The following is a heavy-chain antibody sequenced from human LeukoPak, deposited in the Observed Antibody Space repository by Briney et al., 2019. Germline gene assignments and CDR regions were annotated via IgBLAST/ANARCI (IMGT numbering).Heavy chain of an antibody. V-gene: IGHV4-39*01. CDR3: ARRGRYHYDSSGYYFDY. Sequence: TSETLSLTCTVSGGSISSSSYYWGRIRQPPGKGLEWIGSIYYSGSTYYNPSLKSRVTISVDTSKNQFALKLSSVTAADTAVYYCARRGRYHYDSSGYYFDYWGQGTLVTVSS. CDR2: IYYSGST. D-gene: IGHD3-22*01. CDR1: GGSISSSSYY. J-gene: IGHJ4*02.